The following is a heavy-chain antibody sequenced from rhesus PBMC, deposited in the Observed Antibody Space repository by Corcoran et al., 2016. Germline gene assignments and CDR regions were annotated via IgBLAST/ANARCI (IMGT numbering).Heavy chain of an antibody. CDR1: GGSISSYW. V-gene: IGHV4-80*01. Sequence: QLQLQESGPGLVKPSETLSLTCAVSGGSISSYWWSWIRQPPGKGLEWIGEINGNSGSTNYKPPPQRRVTISKDASKHQFSLKLSSGTAADTAVYYCASGGYYEDDYGYYLRGYFEFWGQGALVTVSS. CDR3: ASGGYYEDDYGYYLRGYFEF. CDR2: INGNSGST. D-gene: IGHD3-9*01. J-gene: IGHJ1*01.